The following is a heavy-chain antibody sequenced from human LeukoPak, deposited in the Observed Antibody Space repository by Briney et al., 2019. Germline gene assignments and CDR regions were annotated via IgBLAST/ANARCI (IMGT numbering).Heavy chain of an antibody. J-gene: IGHJ4*02. V-gene: IGHV3-23*01. CDR1: GFTFSSYA. D-gene: IGHD3-22*01. Sequence: GGSLRLSCAASGFTFSSYAMGWVRQAPGKGLEWVSAISGSGGSTYYADSVKGRFTISRDNSKNTLYLQMNSLRAEDTAVYYCAKGRYYDSSGYSLHYFDYWGQGTLVTVSS. CDR3: AKGRYYDSSGYSLHYFDY. CDR2: ISGSGGST.